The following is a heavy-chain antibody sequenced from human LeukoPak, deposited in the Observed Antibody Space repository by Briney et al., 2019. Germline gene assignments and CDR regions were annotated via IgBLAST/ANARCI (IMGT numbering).Heavy chain of an antibody. CDR2: ISGNGGST. D-gene: IGHD1-26*01. CDR1: GFTFSSYA. V-gene: IGHV3-23*01. CDR3: AKDRGSGSYFDY. J-gene: IGHJ4*02. Sequence: GGSLRLSCAASGFTFSSYAISWVRQAPGKGLEWVSAISGNGGSTYYADSVKGRFTISRDNSKNTLYLQMNSLRAEDTAVYYCAKDRGSGSYFDYWGQGTLVTVSS.